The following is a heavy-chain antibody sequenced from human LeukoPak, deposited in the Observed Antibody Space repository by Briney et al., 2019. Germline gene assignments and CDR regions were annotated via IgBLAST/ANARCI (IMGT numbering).Heavy chain of an antibody. V-gene: IGHV1-18*01. CDR3: ATEGNHPGAFDI. CDR1: GYTFTSYG. J-gene: IGHJ3*02. D-gene: IGHD1-14*01. CDR2: ISAYNGNT. Sequence: GASVKVSCKASGYTFTSYGISWVRQAPGQGLEWMGWISAYNGNTIYAQKFQGRVTMTEDTSTDTAYMELSSLRSEDTAVYYCATEGNHPGAFDIWGQGTMVTVSS.